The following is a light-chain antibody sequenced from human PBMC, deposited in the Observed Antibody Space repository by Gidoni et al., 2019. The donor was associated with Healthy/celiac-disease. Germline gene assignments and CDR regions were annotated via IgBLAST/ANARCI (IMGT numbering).Light chain of an antibody. J-gene: IGKJ5*01. V-gene: IGKV1-33*01. Sequence: DIKMNQSPSSLSASVGDRVTITCQASQDISNYLNWYQQKPGKASKLLIYDESNLETGVPSRFSGSGSGTDFTFTISSLQPEDIATYYCQQYDNLLPITFGQGTRLEIK. CDR1: QDISNY. CDR3: QQYDNLLPIT. CDR2: DES.